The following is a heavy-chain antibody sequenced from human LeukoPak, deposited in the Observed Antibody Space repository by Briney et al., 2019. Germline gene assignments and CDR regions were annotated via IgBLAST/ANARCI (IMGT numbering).Heavy chain of an antibody. CDR3: ARDRSSGFDY. Sequence: GNSLRLSCAASGFTFSSYSMNWVRQAPGKGLEWVSSISSSSSYIYYAGSVKGRFTISRDNAKNSLYLQMNSLRAEDTAVYYCARDRSSGFDYWGQGTLVTVSS. CDR2: ISSSSSYI. D-gene: IGHD3-22*01. J-gene: IGHJ4*02. CDR1: GFTFSSYS. V-gene: IGHV3-21*01.